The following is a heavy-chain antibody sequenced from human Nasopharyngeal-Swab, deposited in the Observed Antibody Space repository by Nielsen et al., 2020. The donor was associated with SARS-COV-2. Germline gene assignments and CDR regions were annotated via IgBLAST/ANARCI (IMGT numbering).Heavy chain of an antibody. CDR2: IYYSGST. V-gene: IGHV4-39*07. J-gene: IGHJ5*02. Sequence: LETLSLTCTVSGGSISSSSYYWGWIRQPPGKGLEWIGSIYYSGSTYYNPSLKSRVTISVDTSKNQFSLKLSSVTAADTAVYYCARETLYCSGGSCRSTFDPWGQGTLVTVSS. CDR3: ARETLYCSGGSCRSTFDP. D-gene: IGHD2-15*01. CDR1: GGSISSSSYY.